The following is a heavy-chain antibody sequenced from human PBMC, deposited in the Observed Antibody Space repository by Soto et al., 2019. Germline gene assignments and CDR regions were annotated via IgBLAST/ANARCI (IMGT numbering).Heavy chain of an antibody. CDR2: ISWNSGSI. CDR1: GFTFDDYA. Sequence: EVQLVESGGGLVQPGRSLRLSCAASGFTFDDYAMHWVRQAPGKGLEWVSGISWNSGSIGYADSVKGRFTISRDNAKNSLYLQMNSLRAEGTALYYCAKDIGANAQYYFDYWGQGTLVTVSS. CDR3: AKDIGANAQYYFDY. J-gene: IGHJ4*02. D-gene: IGHD3-16*01. V-gene: IGHV3-9*01.